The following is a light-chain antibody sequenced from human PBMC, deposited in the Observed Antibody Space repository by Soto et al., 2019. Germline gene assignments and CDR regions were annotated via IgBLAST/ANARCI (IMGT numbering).Light chain of an antibody. V-gene: IGKV3-11*01. J-gene: IGKJ2*01. CDR1: QSVSNY. CDR3: QQRSNWPRFT. Sequence: EILLPQSPATLSLSPGERATLSCRASQSVSNYLAWYQQRPGQAPRLLIYDASNRATGIPARFSGSGSGTDFTLTISSLEPEDFAVYYCQQRSNWPRFTFGQGTKVDIK. CDR2: DAS.